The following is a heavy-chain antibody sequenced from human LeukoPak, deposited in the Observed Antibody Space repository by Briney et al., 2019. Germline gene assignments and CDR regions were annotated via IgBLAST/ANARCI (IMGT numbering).Heavy chain of an antibody. J-gene: IGHJ4*02. CDR2: INPNSGGT. CDR3: ARDIRTRYDSSGYSFYY. CDR1: GYTFTGYY. D-gene: IGHD3-22*01. V-gene: IGHV1-2*02. Sequence: ASVKVPCKASGYTFTGYYMHWVRQAPGQGLEWMGWINPNSGGTNYAQKFQGRVTMTRDTSISTAYMELSRLRSDDTAVYYCARDIRTRYDSSGYSFYYWGQGTLVIVSS.